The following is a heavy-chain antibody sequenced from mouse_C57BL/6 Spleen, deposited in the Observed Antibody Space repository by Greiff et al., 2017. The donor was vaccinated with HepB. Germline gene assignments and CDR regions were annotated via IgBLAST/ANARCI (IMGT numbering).Heavy chain of an antibody. CDR2: IYPRSGNT. V-gene: IGHV1-81*01. CDR1: GYTFTSYG. D-gene: IGHD2-5*01. J-gene: IGHJ3*01. Sequence: VQGVESGAELARPGASVKLSCKASGYTFTSYGISWVKQRTGQGLEWIGEIYPRSGNTYYNEKFKGKATLTADKSSSTAYMELRSLTSEDSAVYFCASEMSNFFAYWGQGTLVTVSA. CDR3: ASEMSNFFAY.